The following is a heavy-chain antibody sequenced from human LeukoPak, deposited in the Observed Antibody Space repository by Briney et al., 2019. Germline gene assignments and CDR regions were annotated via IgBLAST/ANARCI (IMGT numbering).Heavy chain of an antibody. D-gene: IGHD3-3*01. Sequence: PSETLSLTCTVSGGSISSYYWSWIRQPPGKGLEWIGYIYHSGSTYYNPSLKSRVTISVDRSKNQFSLKLSSVTAADTAVYYCAREGPNTYEARGAFDIWGQGTMVTVSS. CDR1: GGSISSYY. CDR2: IYHSGST. V-gene: IGHV4-59*12. J-gene: IGHJ3*02. CDR3: AREGPNTYEARGAFDI.